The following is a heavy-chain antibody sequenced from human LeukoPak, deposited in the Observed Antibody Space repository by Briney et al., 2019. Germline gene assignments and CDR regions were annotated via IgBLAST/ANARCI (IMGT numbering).Heavy chain of an antibody. D-gene: IGHD4-17*01. CDR1: GFTFSSYA. CDR2: ISGSGGST. J-gene: IGHJ6*02. CDR3: ARYSNPPLRGVTTGYYYYYGMDV. Sequence: GGSLRLSCAASGFTFSSYAMSWVRQAPGKGLEWVSAISGSGGSTYYADSVKGRFTISRDNSKNTLYLQMNSLRAEDTAVYYCARYSNPPLRGVTTGYYYYYGMDVWGQGTTVSVSS. V-gene: IGHV3-23*01.